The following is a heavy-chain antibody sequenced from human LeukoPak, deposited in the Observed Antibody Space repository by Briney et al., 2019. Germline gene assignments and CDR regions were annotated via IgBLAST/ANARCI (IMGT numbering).Heavy chain of an antibody. V-gene: IGHV3-20*04. J-gene: IGHJ4*02. CDR1: GFTFSSYA. Sequence: GGSLRLSCAASGFTFSSYAMKWVRQAPGKGLEWVSGINWNGGSTGYADSVKGRFTISRDNAKNSLYLQMNSLRAEDTALYYCASHSRSFDYWGQGTLVTVSS. CDR3: ASHSRSFDY. D-gene: IGHD6-13*01. CDR2: INWNGGST.